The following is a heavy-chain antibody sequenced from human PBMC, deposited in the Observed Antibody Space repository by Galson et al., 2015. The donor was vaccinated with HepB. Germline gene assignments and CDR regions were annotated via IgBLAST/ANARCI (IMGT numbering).Heavy chain of an antibody. CDR2: IWYDGSNK. D-gene: IGHD6-13*01. V-gene: IGHV3-33*01. J-gene: IGHJ5*02. CDR1: GFTFSSYG. CDR3: AREGGDISWYVNNWFDP. Sequence: SLRLSCAASGFTFSSYGMHWVRQAPGKGLEWVAVIWYDGSNKYYADSVKGRFTISRDNSKNTLYLQMNSLGAEDTAVYYCAREGGDISWYVNNWFDPWGQGTLVTVSS.